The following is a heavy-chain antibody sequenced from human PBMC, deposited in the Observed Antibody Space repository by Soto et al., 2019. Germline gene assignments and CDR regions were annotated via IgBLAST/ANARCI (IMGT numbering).Heavy chain of an antibody. CDR1: GDSVTSGSYY. Sequence: PSETLSLTCIVSGDSVTSGSYYWTWLRQPPGKGLEWIGYISYTGRTKYNPSLQSRVTISVDMSKNDFSLNLSSVTAADTAVYFCAREWGLLPYYGMNVWGPGTPVTVSS. D-gene: IGHD7-27*01. CDR3: AREWGLLPYYGMNV. J-gene: IGHJ6*02. V-gene: IGHV4-61*03. CDR2: ISYTGRT.